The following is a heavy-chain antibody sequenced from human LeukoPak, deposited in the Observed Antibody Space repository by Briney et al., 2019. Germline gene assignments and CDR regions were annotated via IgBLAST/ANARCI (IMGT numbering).Heavy chain of an antibody. CDR3: ARGRDGYNYDY. J-gene: IGHJ4*02. D-gene: IGHD5-24*01. Sequence: SETLSLTCAVYGGSFSGYYWSWIRQPPGKGLEWIGEINHSGSTNYNPSLKSRVAISVDTSKNPFSLKMSSVTAADSAVYYCARGRDGYNYDYWGQGTLVTVSS. CDR2: INHSGST. CDR1: GGSFSGYY. V-gene: IGHV4-34*01.